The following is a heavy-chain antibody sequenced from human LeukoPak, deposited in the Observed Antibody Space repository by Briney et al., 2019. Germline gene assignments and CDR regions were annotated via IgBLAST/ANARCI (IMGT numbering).Heavy chain of an antibody. CDR3: AAPTDCSGGSCYSGLDY. V-gene: IGHV1-18*04. Sequence: ASVTVSCKASGYTFTSYGIRWVRQAPGKGLEWMGWICAYNGNTNYAQKLQGRVTMTTDKSPSTAYMELRSLRSDDTAVYYCAAPTDCSGGSCYSGLDYWGQGTLVTVSS. J-gene: IGHJ4*02. CDR2: ICAYNGNT. CDR1: GYTFTSYG. D-gene: IGHD2-15*01.